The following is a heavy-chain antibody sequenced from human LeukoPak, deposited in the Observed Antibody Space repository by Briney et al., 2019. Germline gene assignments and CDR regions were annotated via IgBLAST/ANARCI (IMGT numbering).Heavy chain of an antibody. Sequence: GGSLRLSCDVSGLIFRSYWMSWVRQAPGKGLEWVANINQEGSEKYFEDSVKGRFTISRDNAKNSLHLQMNTLRAEDTAVYYCARERDGRFFDYWGQGTLVTVSS. CDR1: GLIFRSYW. D-gene: IGHD5-24*01. V-gene: IGHV3-7*01. J-gene: IGHJ4*02. CDR2: INQEGSEK. CDR3: ARERDGRFFDY.